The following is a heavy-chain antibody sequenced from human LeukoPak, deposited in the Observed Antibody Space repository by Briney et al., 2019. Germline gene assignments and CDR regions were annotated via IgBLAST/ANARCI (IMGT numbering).Heavy chain of an antibody. V-gene: IGHV6-1*01. J-gene: IGHJ4*02. Sequence: SQTLSLTCAISGDSVSSNSAAWNWIRQSPSRGLEWLGRTYYRSKWYNDYAVSVKSRITINPDTSKNQFSLQLNSVTPEDTAVYYCARDQISGWYTHRHFEYWGQGTLVTVSS. CDR2: TYYRSKWYN. CDR1: GDSVSSNSAA. CDR3: ARDQISGWYTHRHFEY. D-gene: IGHD6-19*01.